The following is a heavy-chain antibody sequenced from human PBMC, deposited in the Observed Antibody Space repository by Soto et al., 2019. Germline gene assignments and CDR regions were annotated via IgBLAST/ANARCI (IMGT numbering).Heavy chain of an antibody. Sequence: QVQLVQSGAEVKKPGASVKVSCKASGYTFTSYYMHWVRQAPGQGLEWMGIINPSGGSTSYAQKFQGRVTMTRDTSTSTVYMELSSLRSEDTAVYYCARNALWFGEDYGMDVWGQGTTVTVSS. CDR1: GYTFTSYY. D-gene: IGHD3-10*01. CDR3: ARNALWFGEDYGMDV. V-gene: IGHV1-46*01. CDR2: INPSGGST. J-gene: IGHJ6*02.